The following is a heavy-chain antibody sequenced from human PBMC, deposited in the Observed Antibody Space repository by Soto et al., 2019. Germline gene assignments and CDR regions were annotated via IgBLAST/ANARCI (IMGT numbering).Heavy chain of an antibody. J-gene: IGHJ5*02. CDR2: ISGSGGST. D-gene: IGHD4-17*01. CDR3: AKDQNDYGGNWFDP. Sequence: GGSLRLSCAASRFTFSNYAMSWVRQAPGEGLEWVSAISGSGGSTYYADSVKGRFTISRDNSKNTLYLQMNSLRAEDTAVYYCAKDQNDYGGNWFDPWGQGTLVTVSS. V-gene: IGHV3-23*01. CDR1: RFTFSNYA.